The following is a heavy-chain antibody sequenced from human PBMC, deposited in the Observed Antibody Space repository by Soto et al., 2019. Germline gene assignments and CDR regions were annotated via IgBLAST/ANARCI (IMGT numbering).Heavy chain of an antibody. V-gene: IGHV4-31*11. Sequence: QVQLQESGPGLVKSSQTLSLTCVVSGVSITSGGYYWTWIRQHPGKGLEWIGNIYYNVTTFYHPSLERRVTISVDTSKNQFSLRLSSVTAADTAVYFCARGGGSSLAFHIWGQGTVVTVSP. CDR1: GVSITSGGYY. CDR2: IYYNVTT. CDR3: ARGGGSSLAFHI. D-gene: IGHD1-26*01. J-gene: IGHJ3*02.